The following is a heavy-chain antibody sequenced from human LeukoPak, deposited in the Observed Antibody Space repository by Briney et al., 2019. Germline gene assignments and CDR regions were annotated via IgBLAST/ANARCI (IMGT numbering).Heavy chain of an antibody. D-gene: IGHD6-6*01. J-gene: IGHJ6*03. CDR3: ARDIHAKDSSSSETSYYYYMDV. Sequence: GASVKVSCKASGYTFTDYYMHWVRQAPGQGLEWMGWINTNTGNPTYAQGFTGRFVFSLDTSVSTAYLQISSLKAEDTAVYYCARDIHAKDSSSSETSYYYYMDVWGKGTTVTVSS. V-gene: IGHV7-4-1*02. CDR1: GYTFTDYY. CDR2: INTNTGNP.